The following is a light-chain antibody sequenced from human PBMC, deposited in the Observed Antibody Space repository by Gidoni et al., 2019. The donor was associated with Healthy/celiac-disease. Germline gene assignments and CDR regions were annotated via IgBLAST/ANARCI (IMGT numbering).Light chain of an antibody. Sequence: IQLTHSPSSLSASVGDRVTITCRASQGISSYLAWYQQKPGKAPKLLIYAASTLQSGVPSRFSGSGSGTDFTLTISSLQPEDFATYYCQQSNSYPLTFGGGTKVEIK. CDR1: QGISSY. V-gene: IGKV1-9*01. CDR3: QQSNSYPLT. J-gene: IGKJ4*01. CDR2: AAS.